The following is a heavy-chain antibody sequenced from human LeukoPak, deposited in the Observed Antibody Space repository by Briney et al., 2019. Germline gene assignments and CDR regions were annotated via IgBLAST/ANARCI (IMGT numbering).Heavy chain of an antibody. V-gene: IGHV3-23*01. CDR2: ISGSWGST. Sequence: GGSLRLSCSASGFTFSSYAMSLVRQAPGKGLEWVSAISGSWGSTYYADSVKGRFTISRDNSKNMLYLQMNSLRAEDPAVYSCAKVRDSSSSFHYYYSMDVWGKGTTVTVSS. CDR3: AKVRDSSSSFHYYYSMDV. CDR1: GFTFSSYA. J-gene: IGHJ6*03. D-gene: IGHD6-6*01.